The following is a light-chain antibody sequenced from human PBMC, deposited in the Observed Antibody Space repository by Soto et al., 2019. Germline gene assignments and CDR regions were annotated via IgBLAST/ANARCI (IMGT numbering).Light chain of an antibody. CDR1: QSISTW. V-gene: IGKV1-5*03. CDR2: KAS. CDR3: QQYETFSGT. Sequence: DIQMTQSPSTLSASVGDRVTINYRAGQSISTWLAWYQQRAGKAPKLLIYKASTLQVGVPSRFSGSGSGTKFTLTIASLQPDDFATYYCQQYETFSGTFGPGTKVDI. J-gene: IGKJ1*01.